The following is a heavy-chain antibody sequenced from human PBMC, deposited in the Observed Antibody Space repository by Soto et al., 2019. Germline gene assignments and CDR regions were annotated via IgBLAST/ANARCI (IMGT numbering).Heavy chain of an antibody. CDR3: ARLRGIAAAGTSSGGMDV. J-gene: IGHJ6*02. D-gene: IGHD6-13*01. Sequence: LGESLKISCKGSGYSFTSYWIGWVRQMPGKGLEWMGIIYPGDSDTRYSPSFQGQVTISADKSISTAYLQWSSLKASDTAMYYCARLRGIAAAGTSSGGMDVWGQGTTVTVSS. CDR2: IYPGDSDT. V-gene: IGHV5-51*01. CDR1: GYSFTSYW.